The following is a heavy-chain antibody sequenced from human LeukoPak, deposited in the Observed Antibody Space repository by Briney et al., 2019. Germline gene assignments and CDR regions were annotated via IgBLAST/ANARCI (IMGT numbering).Heavy chain of an antibody. CDR2: IYFGGTT. CDR3: ARVFWRYSSGRIGWFDP. D-gene: IGHD6-19*01. CDR1: GFTVSSNY. V-gene: IGHV3-53*01. Sequence: PGGSLRLSCAASGFTVSSNYMTWVRQAPGQGLEWVSVIYFGGTTYYADSVKGRFTISRDNSKNTVYLQMNSLRAEDTAVYYCARVFWRYSSGRIGWFDPWGQGTLVTVSS. J-gene: IGHJ5*02.